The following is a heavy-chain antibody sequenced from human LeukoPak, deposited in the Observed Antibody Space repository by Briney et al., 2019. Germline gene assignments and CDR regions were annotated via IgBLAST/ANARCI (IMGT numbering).Heavy chain of an antibody. V-gene: IGHV3-23*01. D-gene: IGHD4-11*01. CDR1: GFTFSSYA. CDR2: ISGSGGST. CDR3: ASSDDYNTYWYYLNF. J-gene: IGHJ4*02. Sequence: GGSLRLSCAASGFTFSSYAMSWVRQAPGKGLEWASAISGSGGSTYYADSVKGRFTISRDNSKNTLYLQMNSLRAEDTAVYYCASSDDYNTYWYYLNFWGQGTLVTVSS.